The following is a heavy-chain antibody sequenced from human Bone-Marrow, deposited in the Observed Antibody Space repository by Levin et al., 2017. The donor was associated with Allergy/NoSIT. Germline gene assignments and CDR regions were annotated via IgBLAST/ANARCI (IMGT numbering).Heavy chain of an antibody. V-gene: IGHV4-34*01. Sequence: KASETLSLTCAVYGGSFSGYYWSWIRQPPGKGLEWIGEINHSGSTNYNPSLKSRVTISVDTSKNQFSLKLSSVTAADTAVYYCARALPIYGYKPRRGAFDIWGQGTMVTVSS. CDR2: INHSGST. CDR1: GGSFSGYY. J-gene: IGHJ3*02. D-gene: IGHD5/OR15-5a*01. CDR3: ARALPIYGYKPRRGAFDI.